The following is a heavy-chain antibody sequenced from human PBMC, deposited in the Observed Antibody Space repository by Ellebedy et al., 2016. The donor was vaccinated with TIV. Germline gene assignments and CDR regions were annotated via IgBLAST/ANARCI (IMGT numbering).Heavy chain of an antibody. CDR3: ARDQRVYFWFDP. J-gene: IGHJ5*02. D-gene: IGHD6-13*01. Sequence: AASVKVSCNASGYTFTDDYMHWVRQAPGQGLEWMGWIDPNSGGTSYAQKFQGRVTMTRDTSISPAYMELSRLRADDKAVYYCARDQRVYFWFDPWGQGTLVTVSS. CDR2: IDPNSGGT. CDR1: GYTFTDDY. V-gene: IGHV1-2*02.